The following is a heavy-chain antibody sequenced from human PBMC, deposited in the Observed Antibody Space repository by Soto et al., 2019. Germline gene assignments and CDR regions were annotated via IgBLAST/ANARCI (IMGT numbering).Heavy chain of an antibody. CDR3: AKDMAVAEYYFDY. D-gene: IGHD6-19*01. J-gene: IGHJ4*02. V-gene: IGHV3-30*18. CDR1: GFSFSSYG. Sequence: GGSLRLSCAASGFSFSSYGMHWVRQAPGKGLEWVAFISYDGSNKHYADSVKGRFTISRDNSKNTLYLQMNSLRAEDTAVYYCAKDMAVAEYYFDYWGQGILVTVSS. CDR2: ISYDGSNK.